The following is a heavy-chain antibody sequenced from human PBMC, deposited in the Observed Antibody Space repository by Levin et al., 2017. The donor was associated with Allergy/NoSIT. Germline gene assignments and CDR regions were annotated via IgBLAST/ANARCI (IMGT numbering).Heavy chain of an antibody. CDR2: IYPGDSDT. J-gene: IGHJ4*02. Sequence: AGESLKISCKGSGYSFATYWIGWVRQMPGKGLEWMGIIYPGDSDTRYTPSFQGQVTISADKSTSTAYLQWSSLKASDSAMYYCARHNPPNYYDSTGLDYWGQGTLVTVSS. CDR1: GYSFATYW. V-gene: IGHV5-51*01. CDR3: ARHNPPNYYDSTGLDY. D-gene: IGHD3-22*01.